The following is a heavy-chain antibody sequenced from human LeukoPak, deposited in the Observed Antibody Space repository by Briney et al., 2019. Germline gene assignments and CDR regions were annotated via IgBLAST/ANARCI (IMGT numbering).Heavy chain of an antibody. D-gene: IGHD3-16*01. CDR1: GFTSSSYA. CDR3: AKTVGGIRDGMDV. V-gene: IGHV3-23*01. J-gene: IGHJ6*02. Sequence: PGGSLRLSCAASGFTSSSYAMSWVRQAPGKGLEWVSAISGSGGSTYYADSVKGRFTISRDNSKNTLYLQMNSLRAEDTAVYYCAKTVGGIRDGMDVWGQGTTVTVSS. CDR2: ISGSGGST.